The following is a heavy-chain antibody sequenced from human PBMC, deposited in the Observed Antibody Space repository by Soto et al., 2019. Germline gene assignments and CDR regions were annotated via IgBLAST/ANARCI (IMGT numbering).Heavy chain of an antibody. CDR1: GGTFSSYA. D-gene: IGHD3-10*01. V-gene: IGHV1-18*01. CDR3: ARGVGSGSYYNQYNWFDP. CDR2: INVYNGNT. J-gene: IGHJ5*02. Sequence: ASVNVSCKASGGTFSSYAISWVRQAPGQGLEWMGWINVYNGNTKYAQKVQGRVTMTTDTSTSTAYMELRSLRSDDTAVYYCARGVGSGSYYNQYNWFDPWGQGTLVTVSS.